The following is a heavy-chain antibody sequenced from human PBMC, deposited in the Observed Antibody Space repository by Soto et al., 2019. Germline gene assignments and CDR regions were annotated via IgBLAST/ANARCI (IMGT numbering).Heavy chain of an antibody. J-gene: IGHJ4*02. D-gene: IGHD1-1*01. CDR2: IRGSGETT. Sequence: EVELLESGGGLVQPGGSLRLSCAASGFTSSNYAMSWVRQSPGTGLEWLSSIRGSGETTYYADSVKGRVTISRDNDKNPLDRQINSLTAGDTAVYYCAKGGTTTNIILDSWGPGTPVTVSA. CDR3: AKGGTTTNIILDS. V-gene: IGHV3-23*01. CDR1: GFTSSNYA.